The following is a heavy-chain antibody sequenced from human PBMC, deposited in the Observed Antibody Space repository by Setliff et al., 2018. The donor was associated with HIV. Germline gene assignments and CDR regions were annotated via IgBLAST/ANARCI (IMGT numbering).Heavy chain of an antibody. CDR2: VSAYNGRT. D-gene: IGHD2-21*02. CDR3: AREKETCSGDTCWKNAFDI. Sequence: ASVKVSCKVSGDVFTKYGFSWVRQAPGQGPEWMGWVSAYNGRTDYAENFQGRLTMTIDTPTTTVYMELRSLRSDDTAVYYCAREKETCSGDTCWKNAFDIWGQGTMVTVSS. V-gene: IGHV1-18*01. CDR1: GDVFTKYG. J-gene: IGHJ3*02.